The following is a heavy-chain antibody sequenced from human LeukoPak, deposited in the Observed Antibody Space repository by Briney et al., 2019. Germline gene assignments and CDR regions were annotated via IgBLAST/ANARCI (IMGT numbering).Heavy chain of an antibody. CDR1: GFTVCSNY. CDR3: AKYRRWRSIWDLFEY. CDR2: ISGSGDST. V-gene: IGHV3-23*01. D-gene: IGHD1-26*01. J-gene: IGHJ4*02. Sequence: GGSLTLSCVLSGFTVCSNYMSWVRQAPGKGLEWVSGISGSGDSTYYVDSVKGRFTISRDNSKNTVYLQMNSLRAEDTAVYYCAKYRRWRSIWDLFEYWGQRTLVAVSS.